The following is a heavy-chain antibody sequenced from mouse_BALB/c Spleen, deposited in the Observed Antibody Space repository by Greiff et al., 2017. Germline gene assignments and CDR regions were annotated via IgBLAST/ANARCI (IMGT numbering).Heavy chain of an antibody. D-gene: IGHD1-1*01. V-gene: IGHV1-14*01. J-gene: IGHJ4*01. Sequence: EVQLKQSGPELVKPGASVKMSCKASGYTFTSYVMHWVKQKPGQGLEWIGYINPYNDGTKYNEKFKGKATLTSDKSSSTAYMELSSLTSEDSAVYYCAREFYYGSVYAMDYWGQGTSVTVSS. CDR1: GYTFTSYV. CDR3: AREFYYGSVYAMDY. CDR2: INPYNDGT.